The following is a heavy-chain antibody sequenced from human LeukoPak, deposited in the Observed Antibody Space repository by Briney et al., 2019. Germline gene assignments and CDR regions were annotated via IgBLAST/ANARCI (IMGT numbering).Heavy chain of an antibody. V-gene: IGHV3-23*01. D-gene: IGHD3-22*01. CDR2: ISGNGGRT. Sequence: GGSLRLSCAASGFTFSSYAMSWVRQAPGKGLEWVSTISGNGGRTYYADSVKGRFTISRDNSKNTLYLQMNSLRAEDTAVYYCSSTISYYDSSGYYYVYLDYWGQGTLVTVSS. J-gene: IGHJ4*02. CDR1: GFTFSSYA. CDR3: SSTISYYDSSGYYYVYLDY.